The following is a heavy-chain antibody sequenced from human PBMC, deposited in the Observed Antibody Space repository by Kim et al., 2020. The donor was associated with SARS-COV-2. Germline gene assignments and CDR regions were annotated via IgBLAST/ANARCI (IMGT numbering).Heavy chain of an antibody. V-gene: IGHV4-59*01. J-gene: IGHJ4*02. CDR3: ARDRTFDS. Sequence: GTPHSTPPPKRRVTQSGDTSKNQFSLKLSSVAAADTAVYYCARDRTFDSWGQGTLVTVSS. CDR2: GTP.